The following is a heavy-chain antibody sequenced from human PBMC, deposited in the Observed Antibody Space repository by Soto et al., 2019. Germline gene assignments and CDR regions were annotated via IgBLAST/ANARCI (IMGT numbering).Heavy chain of an antibody. V-gene: IGHV3-30*18. Sequence: GGSLRLSCAASGFTFSSYGMHWVRQAPGKGLEWVAVISYDGSNKYYADSVKGRFTISRDNSKNTLYLQMNSLRAEDTAVYYCAKDSPGYSGYGPSFYYFYGMDVWGQGATLTVSS. CDR1: GFTFSSYG. CDR3: AKDSPGYSGYGPSFYYFYGMDV. J-gene: IGHJ6*02. D-gene: IGHD5-12*01. CDR2: ISYDGSNK.